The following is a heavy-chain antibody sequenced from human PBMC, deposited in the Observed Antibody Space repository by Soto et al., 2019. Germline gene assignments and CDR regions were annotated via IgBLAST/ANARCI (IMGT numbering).Heavy chain of an antibody. CDR2: INPNSGGT. Sequence: GASVKVSGKASGYTFTGYYMHWVRQAPGQGLEWMGWINPNSGGTNYAQKFQGWVTMTRDTSISTAYMELSRLRSDDTAVYYCARANYGSGSYYNQKSEPKLNWFDPWGQGTLVTVSS. V-gene: IGHV1-2*04. J-gene: IGHJ5*02. D-gene: IGHD3-10*01. CDR1: GYTFTGYY. CDR3: ARANYGSGSYYNQKSEPKLNWFDP.